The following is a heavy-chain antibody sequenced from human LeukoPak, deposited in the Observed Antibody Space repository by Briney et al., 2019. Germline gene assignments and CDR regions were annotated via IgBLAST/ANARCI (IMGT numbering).Heavy chain of an antibody. CDR2: ISGSGGST. D-gene: IGHD5/OR15-5a*01. J-gene: IGHJ6*02. CDR3: AKALRHHYYYGMDV. CDR1: GFTFSSYA. V-gene: IGHV3-23*01. Sequence: PGGSLRLSCAASGFTFSSYAMSWVRQAPGKGLEWVSAISGSGGSTYYADSVKGRFTISRDNSKNTLYLQMNSLRAEDTAVYYCAKALRHHYYYGMDVWGQGTTVTVSS.